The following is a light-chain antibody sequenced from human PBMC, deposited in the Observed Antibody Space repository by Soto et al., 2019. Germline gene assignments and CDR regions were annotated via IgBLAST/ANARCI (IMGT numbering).Light chain of an antibody. J-gene: IGLJ3*02. CDR1: SSDIGAYNF. V-gene: IGLV2-8*01. CDR3: AAWDDSVIGGV. Sequence: QSALTQPTSASGSPGQSVSISCTGTSSDIGAYNFVSWYQQHPGKAPRLMIYGVSKRPSGVPDRFSGSKSGNAASLTVSGLQAEDEADYYCAAWDDSVIGGVFGGGTKLTVL. CDR2: GVS.